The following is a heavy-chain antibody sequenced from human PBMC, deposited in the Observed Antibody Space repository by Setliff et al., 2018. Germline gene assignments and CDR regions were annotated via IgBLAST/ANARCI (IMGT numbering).Heavy chain of an antibody. Sequence: GSLRLSCAASGFTLSTYWMSWVRQAPGKGLEWVANIKQDGSQKYYVDSVKGRFTISRDNARNSLYLQMNSLRAEDTAVYYCTRDLSPYDSSGYYDAFDMWGQGTMVTVSS. D-gene: IGHD3-22*01. CDR1: GFTLSTYW. V-gene: IGHV3-7*01. CDR3: TRDLSPYDSSGYYDAFDM. CDR2: IKQDGSQK. J-gene: IGHJ3*02.